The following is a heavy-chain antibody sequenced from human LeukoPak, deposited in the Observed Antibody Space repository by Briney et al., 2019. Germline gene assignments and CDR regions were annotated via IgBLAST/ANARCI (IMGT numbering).Heavy chain of an antibody. CDR2: LYHSGNT. CDR3: AREADPKAYYGSGSSVDW. Sequence: SETLSLTCSVSGYSISSGHYWGWIRQPPGKGLEWIGSLYHSGNTYYNPSLKSRVTISIDTSKNQFSLKVRFMTAADTAVYYCAREADPKAYYGSGSSVDWWGQGALVTVSS. CDR1: GYSISSGHY. J-gene: IGHJ4*02. D-gene: IGHD3-10*01. V-gene: IGHV4-38-2*02.